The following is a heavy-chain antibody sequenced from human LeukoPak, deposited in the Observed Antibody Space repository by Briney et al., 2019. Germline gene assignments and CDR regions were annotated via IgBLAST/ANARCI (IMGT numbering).Heavy chain of an antibody. J-gene: IGHJ4*02. CDR2: ISSSGNTI. D-gene: IGHD6-13*01. CDR1: GFTFSDYY. Sequence: PGGSLRLSCAASGFTFSDYYMSWIRQAPGKGLEWVSYISSSGNTIYYADSVKGRFTISRDNAKNSLYLQMNCLRAEDTAVYYCARAAHSYSSSRDYWGQGTLVTVSS. V-gene: IGHV3-11*01. CDR3: ARAAHSYSSSRDY.